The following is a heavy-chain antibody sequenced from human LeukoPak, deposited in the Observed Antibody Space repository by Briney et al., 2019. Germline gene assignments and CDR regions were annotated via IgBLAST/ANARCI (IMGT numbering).Heavy chain of an antibody. Sequence: GGSLRLSCAASGFTFSDHYMSWIRQAPGKGLEWVSYISSSGSTIYYADSVKGRFTISRGNAKNTLFLQMNSLRAEDTAVYYCARGSSSGWPDYLDHWGRGTPVTVSS. V-gene: IGHV3-11*04. CDR3: ARGSSSGWPDYLDH. CDR1: GFTFSDHY. CDR2: ISSSGSTI. J-gene: IGHJ4*01. D-gene: IGHD6-19*01.